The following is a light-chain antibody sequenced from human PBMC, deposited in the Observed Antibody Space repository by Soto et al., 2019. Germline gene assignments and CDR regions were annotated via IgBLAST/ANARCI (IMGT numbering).Light chain of an antibody. CDR3: HQRSNWPPT. Sequence: IVMKQSPATLSVSPGERATLSCRASQSVSSNLAWYHKKHGQAPRLLIYDASNRATGIPARFSGSGSGTDLTITISSLQPEDFEVYYCHQRSNWPPTFGGGTKVDIK. V-gene: IGKV3-11*01. CDR1: QSVSSN. J-gene: IGKJ4*01. CDR2: DAS.